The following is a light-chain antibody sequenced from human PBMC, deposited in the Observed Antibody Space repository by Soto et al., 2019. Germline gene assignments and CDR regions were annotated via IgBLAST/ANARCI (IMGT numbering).Light chain of an antibody. CDR3: QQRSNWPLT. CDR1: QSVSSD. Sequence: ETVLTQSPATLSLSPGERATLPCRASQSVSSDLAWYQQKPGQAPRLLIYDASNRATGIPARFSGSGSGTDFTLTISSLEPEDFAVYYCQQRSNWPLTFGGGTKVEIK. V-gene: IGKV3-11*01. CDR2: DAS. J-gene: IGKJ4*01.